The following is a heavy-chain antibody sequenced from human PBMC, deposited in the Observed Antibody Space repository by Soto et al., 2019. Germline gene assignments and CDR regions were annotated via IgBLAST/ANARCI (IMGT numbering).Heavy chain of an antibody. Sequence: GGSLRLSCAVSGFYFRNYGINWVRQAPGKGLEWVSSVSKSDYTYYSESVKGRFTISRDNVKNSVSLQMNNLRAEDTGVYYCSREDSIIIPAVADFWGQGTLVTVSS. CDR3: SREDSIIIPAVADF. CDR2: VSKSDYT. D-gene: IGHD6-19*01. V-gene: IGHV3-21*01. J-gene: IGHJ4*02. CDR1: GFYFRNYG.